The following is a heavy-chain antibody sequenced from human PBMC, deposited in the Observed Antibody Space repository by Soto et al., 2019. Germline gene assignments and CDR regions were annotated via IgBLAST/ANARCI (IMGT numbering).Heavy chain of an antibody. CDR1: GGTFSSYA. CDR3: ANSLRYFDLPLGGDYYYYGMDV. Sequence: QVPLVQSGAEVKKPGSSVKVSCKASGGTFSSYAISWVRQAPGQGLEWMGGIIPIFGTANYAQKFQGRVTITADKSTSTAYMELSSLRSEDTAVYYCANSLRYFDLPLGGDYYYYGMDVWGQGTTVTVSS. CDR2: IIPIFGTA. J-gene: IGHJ6*02. V-gene: IGHV1-69*06. D-gene: IGHD3-9*01.